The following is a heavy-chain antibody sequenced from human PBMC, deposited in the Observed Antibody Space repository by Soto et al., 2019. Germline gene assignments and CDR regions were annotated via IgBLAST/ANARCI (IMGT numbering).Heavy chain of an antibody. Sequence: ESGGGLVKPGGSLRLSCAASGFTFSSYSMNWVRQAPGKGLEWVSSISSSSSYIYYADSVKGRFTISRDNAKNSLYLQMNSLRAEDTAVYYCARERASTENWFAPWGQGTLVTVSS. CDR1: GFTFSSYS. CDR2: ISSSSSYI. CDR3: ARERASTENWFAP. V-gene: IGHV3-21*01. J-gene: IGHJ5*02.